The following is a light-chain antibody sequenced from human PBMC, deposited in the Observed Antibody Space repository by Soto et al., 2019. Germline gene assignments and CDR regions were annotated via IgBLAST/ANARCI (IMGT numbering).Light chain of an antibody. CDR3: RSYKSSMSSYV. CDR2: EVS. Sequence: QSALTQPASVSGAPGQTITISCTGTSSDVGGYNYVPWYQQHPGKAPELMIYEVSNRPSGVSNRFSGSKSGNTASLTISGLQAEDEADYYCRSYKSSMSSYVFGTGTKVTVL. CDR1: SSDVGGYNY. V-gene: IGLV2-14*01. J-gene: IGLJ1*01.